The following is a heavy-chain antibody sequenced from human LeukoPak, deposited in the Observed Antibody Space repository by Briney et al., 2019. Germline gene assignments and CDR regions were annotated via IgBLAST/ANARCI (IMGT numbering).Heavy chain of an antibody. V-gene: IGHV1-2*02. CDR2: INPNSGGT. J-gene: IGHJ6*02. CDR3: ARDPYGMDV. Sequence: VASVKVSCKASGYTFTGHYMHWVRQAPGQGLEWMGWINPNSGGTNYAQKFQGRVTMTRDTSISTAYMELSRLRSDDTAVYYCARDPYGMDVWGQGTTVTVSS. CDR1: GYTFTGHY.